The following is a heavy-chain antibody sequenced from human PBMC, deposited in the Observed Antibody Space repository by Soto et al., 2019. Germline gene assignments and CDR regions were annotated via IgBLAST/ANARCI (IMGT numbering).Heavy chain of an antibody. CDR1: GFSLSNARMG. Sequence: SGPTLVNPTETLTLTCTVSGFSLSNARMGVSWIRQPPGKALEWLAHIFSNDEKSYSTSLKSRLTISKDTSKSQVVLTMTNMDLVDTATYYCARTNWELLTRDYYYYGMDVWGQGTTVTVAS. CDR2: IFSNDEK. V-gene: IGHV2-26*01. J-gene: IGHJ6*02. D-gene: IGHD1-26*01. CDR3: ARTNWELLTRDYYYYGMDV.